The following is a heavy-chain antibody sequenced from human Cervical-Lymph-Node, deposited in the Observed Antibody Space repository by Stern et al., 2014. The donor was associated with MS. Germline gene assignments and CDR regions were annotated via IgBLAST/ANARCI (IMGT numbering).Heavy chain of an antibody. CDR2: IGVGSGNT. CDR3: AAEPMYYSDSVGAFDI. Sequence: QLVESGPEVKKPGTSVKVSCKASGFTFTSSAVQWVRQARGQRLEWIGWIGVGSGNTNYAQKFQERVTITRDMSTSTAYMELSSLRSEDTAVYYCAAEPMYYSDSVGAFDIWGQGTMVTVSS. J-gene: IGHJ3*02. D-gene: IGHD3-22*01. CDR1: GFTFTSSA. V-gene: IGHV1-58*01.